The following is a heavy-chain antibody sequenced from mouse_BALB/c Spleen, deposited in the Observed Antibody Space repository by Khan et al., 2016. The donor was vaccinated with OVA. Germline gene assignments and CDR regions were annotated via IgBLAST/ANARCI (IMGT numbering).Heavy chain of an antibody. CDR2: ISSSGST. Sequence: EVQLQESGPGLVKPSQSLSLTCTVTGYSITSGYGWNWIRQFPGNKQEWMGYISSSGSTNYNPSLKSRISITRDTSKNQFFLQLNSVTTEDTATYYCSRTARIKYWGQGTTLTVSS. D-gene: IGHD1-2*01. J-gene: IGHJ2*01. CDR3: SRTARIKY. CDR1: GYSITSGYG. V-gene: IGHV3-2*02.